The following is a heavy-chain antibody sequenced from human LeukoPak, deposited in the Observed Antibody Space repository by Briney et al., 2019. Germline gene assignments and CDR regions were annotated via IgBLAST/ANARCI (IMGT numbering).Heavy chain of an antibody. Sequence: PGGSLRLSCAASGFTFSNAWMSWVRQAPGKGLEWVGRIKSKTDGATTDYAAPVKGRFTITRDDSKNTLYLQMNSLKTEDTAVYYCTTVREAAVWGQGTLVTVSS. V-gene: IGHV3-15*01. CDR3: TTVREAAV. D-gene: IGHD2-15*01. CDR1: GFTFSNAW. CDR2: IKSKTDGATT. J-gene: IGHJ4*02.